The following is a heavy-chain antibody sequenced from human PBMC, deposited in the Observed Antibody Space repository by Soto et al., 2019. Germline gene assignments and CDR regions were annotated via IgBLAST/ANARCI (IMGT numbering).Heavy chain of an antibody. J-gene: IGHJ6*02. CDR1: GYTFTGYY. CDR3: ARGRPWFGELDDYYYGMDV. V-gene: IGHV1-2*04. CDR2: INPNSGGT. Sequence: GASVKVSCKASGYTFTGYYMHWVRQAPGQGLEWMGWINPNSGGTNYAQKFQGWVTMTRDTSISTAYMELSRLRSDDTAVYYCARGRPWFGELDDYYYGMDVWGQGTTVTVSS. D-gene: IGHD3-10*01.